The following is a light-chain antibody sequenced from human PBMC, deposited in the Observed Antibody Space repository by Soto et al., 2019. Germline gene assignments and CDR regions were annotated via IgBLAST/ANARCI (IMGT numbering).Light chain of an antibody. CDR2: EVR. V-gene: IGLV2-8*01. Sequence: QSVLARPPCASGSPGQSVTISCAGTRRDVGGYNYVSWYQQHPGKAPKLMIYEVRERPSGVPDRFSGSKSGNTASLTVSGLQAEDEAAYYCRSYAGSDSFVLGTGTNGNVI. CDR3: RSYAGSDSFV. J-gene: IGLJ1*01. CDR1: RRDVGGYNY.